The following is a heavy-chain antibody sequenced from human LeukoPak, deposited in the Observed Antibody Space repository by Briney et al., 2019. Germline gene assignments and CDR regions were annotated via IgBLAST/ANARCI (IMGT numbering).Heavy chain of an antibody. Sequence: PGGSLRLSCAASGFTFSSYEMNWVRQAPGKGLEWVSYISSSGSTIYYADSVKGRFTISRDNAKNSLYLQMNSLRAEDTAVYYCARGGPDVRLELDYWGQGTLVTVSS. CDR1: GFTFSSYE. J-gene: IGHJ4*02. CDR3: ARGGPDVRLELDY. V-gene: IGHV3-48*03. CDR2: ISSSGSTI. D-gene: IGHD1-1*01.